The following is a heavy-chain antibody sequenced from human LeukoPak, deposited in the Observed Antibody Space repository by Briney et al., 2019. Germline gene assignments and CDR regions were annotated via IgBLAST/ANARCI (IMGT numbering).Heavy chain of an antibody. J-gene: IGHJ4*02. CDR1: GDSINSNY. V-gene: IGHV4-59*01. Sequence: SETLSLTCSVSGDSINSNYWSWMRQPPGKGLEWIGYIYYGGSTNYNPSLKSRVSMSVDTSKNQFSLNLSSVTAADTAVYHRGSPLAGCPGGRCRAHFDYWGQGTLVTVSS. CDR3: GSPLAGCPGGRCRAHFDY. D-gene: IGHD2-15*01. CDR2: IYYGGST.